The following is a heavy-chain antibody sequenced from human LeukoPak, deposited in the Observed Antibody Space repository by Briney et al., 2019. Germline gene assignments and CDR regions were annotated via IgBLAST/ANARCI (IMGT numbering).Heavy chain of an antibody. CDR1: GVSITSDTYC. D-gene: IGHD3-3*01. CDR2: ILHSGST. Sequence: PSQTLSLTCAVSGVSITSDTYCWSWIRQPPGKGLEWIEYILHSGSTYYNPSLKSRVTISIDTSKSQFSLKLSSVTAADTAVYYCARTRDFWSGYFDYWGQGTLVTVSS. CDR3: ARTRDFWSGYFDY. V-gene: IGHV4-30-2*01. J-gene: IGHJ4*02.